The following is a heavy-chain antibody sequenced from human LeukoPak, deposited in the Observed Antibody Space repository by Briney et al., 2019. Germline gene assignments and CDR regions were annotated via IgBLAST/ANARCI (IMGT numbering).Heavy chain of an antibody. CDR1: GGSFSGYY. D-gene: IGHD3-16*01. V-gene: IGHV4-34*01. CDR2: INHSGST. J-gene: IGHJ5*02. Sequence: PSETLSLTCAVYGGSFSGYYWSWIRQPPGKGLEWIGEINHSGSTNYNPSLKSRVTISVDTPKNQFSLKLSSVTAADTALYYCVRGILLRPWGQATLATL. CDR3: VRGILLRP.